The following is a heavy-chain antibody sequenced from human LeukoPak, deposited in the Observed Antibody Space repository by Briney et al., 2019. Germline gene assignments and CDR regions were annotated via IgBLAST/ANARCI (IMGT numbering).Heavy chain of an antibody. CDR2: MNPNSGNT. Sequence: GASVTVSCKASGYTFTSYDINWVRQATGQGLEWMGWMNPNSGNTGYAQKFQGRVTMTRNTSISTAYMELSSLRSEDTAVYYCARVYYDSSGYYFYYFDYWGQGTLVTVSS. CDR1: GYTFTSYD. V-gene: IGHV1-8*01. CDR3: ARVYYDSSGYYFYYFDY. J-gene: IGHJ4*02. D-gene: IGHD3-22*01.